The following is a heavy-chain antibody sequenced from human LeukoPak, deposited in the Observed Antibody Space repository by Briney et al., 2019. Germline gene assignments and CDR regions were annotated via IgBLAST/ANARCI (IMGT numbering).Heavy chain of an antibody. Sequence: GGSLRLSCAASGFTFSSYSMNWVRQAPGKGLEWVSSISGSSSNITYADSVKGRFTISRDNAKNSLYLQMNSLRAEDTAVYYCAREGPYGDYFDYWGQGTLVTASS. D-gene: IGHD4-17*01. CDR1: GFTFSSYS. CDR2: ISGSSSNI. J-gene: IGHJ4*02. V-gene: IGHV3-21*01. CDR3: AREGPYGDYFDY.